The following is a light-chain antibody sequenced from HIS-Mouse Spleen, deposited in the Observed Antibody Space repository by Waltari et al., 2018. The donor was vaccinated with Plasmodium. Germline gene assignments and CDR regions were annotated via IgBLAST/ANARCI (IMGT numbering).Light chain of an antibody. CDR1: PSVSSY. V-gene: IGKV3-11*01. CDR3: QQRSNWPPLYT. J-gene: IGKJ2*01. CDR2: DAS. Sequence: EIVLTQSPATLPLSPGARATLSCRASPSVSSYLAWYQQKPGQAPRLLIYDASNRATGIPARFSGSGSGTDFTLTISSLEPEDFAVYYCQQRSNWPPLYTFGQGTKLEIK.